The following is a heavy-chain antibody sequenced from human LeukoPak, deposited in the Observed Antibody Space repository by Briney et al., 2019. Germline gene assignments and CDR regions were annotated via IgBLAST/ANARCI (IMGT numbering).Heavy chain of an antibody. D-gene: IGHD2-2*01. V-gene: IGHV1-18*01. CDR3: ARELVGRITIDY. CDR2: ISAYNGNT. Sequence: MGWISAYNGNTNYAQKLQGRVTMTTDTSTSTAYMELRSLRSDDTAVYYCARELVGRITIDYWGQGTLVTVSS. J-gene: IGHJ4*02.